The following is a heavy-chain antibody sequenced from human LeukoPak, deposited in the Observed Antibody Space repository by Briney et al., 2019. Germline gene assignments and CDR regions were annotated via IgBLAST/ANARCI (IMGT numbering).Heavy chain of an antibody. CDR3: ARFEAYPLYYYYYMDV. J-gene: IGHJ6*03. CDR2: IYTSGST. Sequence: SQTLSLTCTVSGGSISSGSYYWSWIRQPAGKGLEWIGRIYTSGSTNYNPSLKSRVTISVDTSKIQFSLKLSSVTAADTAVYYCARFEAYPLYYYYYMDVWGKGTTVTVSS. V-gene: IGHV4-61*02. CDR1: GGSISSGSYY.